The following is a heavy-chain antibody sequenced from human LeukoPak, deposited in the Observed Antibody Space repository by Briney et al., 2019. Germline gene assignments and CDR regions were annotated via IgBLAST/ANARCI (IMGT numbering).Heavy chain of an antibody. V-gene: IGHV1-69*05. D-gene: IGHD6-13*01. J-gene: IGHJ4*02. CDR3: ARRARIAAAWYYFDY. CDR1: RCTFTGYH. CDR2: IIPIFGTA. Sequence: ASVKVSYKASRCTFTGYHMHWVRQAPGQGLEWMGRIIPIFGTANYAQKFQGRVTITSDESTSTAYMELSSLRSEDTAVYYCARRARIAAAWYYFDYWGRGTLVTVST.